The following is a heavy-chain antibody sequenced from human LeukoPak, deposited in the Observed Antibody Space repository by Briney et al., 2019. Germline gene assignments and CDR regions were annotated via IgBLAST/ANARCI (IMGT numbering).Heavy chain of an antibody. CDR2: IYYSGST. Sequence: NPSETLSLTCTVSGGSITSYYRSWIRQPPGKGLEWIGSIYYSGSTNYNPSPKSRVTISVDTSKNQFSLKLSSVTAADTALYYCARENGYRYDYWGQGTLVTVSS. J-gene: IGHJ4*02. CDR1: GGSITSYY. D-gene: IGHD5-18*01. CDR3: ARENGYRYDY. V-gene: IGHV4-59*01.